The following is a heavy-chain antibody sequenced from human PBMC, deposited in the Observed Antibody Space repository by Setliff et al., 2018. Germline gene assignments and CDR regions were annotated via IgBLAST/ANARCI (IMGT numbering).Heavy chain of an antibody. CDR2: INHSGIT. J-gene: IGHJ2*01. V-gene: IGHV4-34*01. D-gene: IGHD3-16*02. CDR3: ARGQDSDYLWGSYRYTTGEDWYFDL. CDR1: GGSLSGYF. Sequence: SETLSLTCAVYGGSLSGYFWTWIRQPPGKGLEWIGEINHSGITNYNPSLKSRVTISVDTSKNQFSLKLSSVTAADTAVYYCARGQDSDYLWGSYRYTTGEDWYFDLWGRGTLVTVSS.